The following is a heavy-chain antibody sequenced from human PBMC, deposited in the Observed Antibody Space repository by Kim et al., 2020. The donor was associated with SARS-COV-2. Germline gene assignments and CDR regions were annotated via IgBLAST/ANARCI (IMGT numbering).Heavy chain of an antibody. Sequence: GGSLRLSCAASGFTFSSYAMSWVRQAQGKGLEWVSAISGSGGSTYYADSVKGRFTISRDNSKNTLYLQMNSLRAEDTAVYYCARCIAARRGPFDYWGQGTLVTVSS. J-gene: IGHJ4*02. V-gene: IGHV3-23*01. CDR2: ISGSGGST. CDR1: GFTFSSYA. D-gene: IGHD6-6*01. CDR3: ARCIAARRGPFDY.